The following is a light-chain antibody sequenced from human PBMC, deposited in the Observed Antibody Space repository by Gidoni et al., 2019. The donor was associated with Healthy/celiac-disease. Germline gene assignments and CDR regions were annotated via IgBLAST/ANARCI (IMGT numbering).Light chain of an antibody. J-gene: IGKJ1*01. CDR2: WAS. V-gene: IGKV4-1*01. CDR1: QSVLYSSNNKNY. CDR3: QQYYSTPQT. Sequence: DIVMTQSPDSLAVSLGERATINCKSSQSVLYSSNNKNYLAWYQQKPGQPPKLLIYWASTRESGVPDRFSGSGSGTDFTLTISSLQAEDVAVCYCQQYYSTPQTFGQGTKVEIK.